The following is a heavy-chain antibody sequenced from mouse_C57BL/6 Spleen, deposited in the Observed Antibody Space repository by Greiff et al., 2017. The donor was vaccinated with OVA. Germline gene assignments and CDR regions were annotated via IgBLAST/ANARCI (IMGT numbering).Heavy chain of an antibody. J-gene: IGHJ2*01. CDR3: ESPNFDY. CDR2: INPSSGYT. CDR1: GYTFTSYT. Sequence: VQLQESGAELARPGASVKMSCKASGYTFTSYTMHWVKQRPGQGLEWIGYINPSSGYTKYNQKFKDKATLTADKSSSTAYMQLSSLTSEDSAVYYCESPNFDYWGQGTTLTVSS. V-gene: IGHV1-4*01.